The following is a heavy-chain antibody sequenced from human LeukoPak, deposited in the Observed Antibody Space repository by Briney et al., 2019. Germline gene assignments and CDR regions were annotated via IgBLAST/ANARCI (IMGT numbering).Heavy chain of an antibody. D-gene: IGHD1-26*01. V-gene: IGHV4-34*01. CDR2: INHSGST. Sequence: MPGGSLRLSCAASGFTFSIYDMSWIRQPPGKGLEWIGEINHSGSTNYNPSLKSRVTISVDTSKNQFSLKLSSVTAADTAVYYCARGGSRGLGATFWFDPWGQGTLVTVSS. J-gene: IGHJ5*02. CDR1: GFTFSIYD. CDR3: ARGGSRGLGATFWFDP.